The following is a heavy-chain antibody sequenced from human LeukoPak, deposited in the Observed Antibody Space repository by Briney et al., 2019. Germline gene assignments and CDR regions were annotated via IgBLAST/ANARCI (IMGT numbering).Heavy chain of an antibody. J-gene: IGHJ4*02. CDR3: VKIQGLGRQLWTVYDY. D-gene: IGHD5-18*01. Sequence: GGSLRLSCSASGFTFSNYAMHWVRQAPGKGLEYVSAINNNGHNTYYAESVKGRFTISRDNYKNTLYLQMSSLRTEDTALYYCVKIQGLGRQLWTVYDYWGQGTLVTVSS. CDR1: GFTFSNYA. CDR2: INNNGHNT. V-gene: IGHV3-64D*06.